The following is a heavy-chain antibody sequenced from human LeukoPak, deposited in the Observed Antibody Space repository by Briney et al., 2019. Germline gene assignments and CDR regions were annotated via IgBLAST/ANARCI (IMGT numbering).Heavy chain of an antibody. CDR2: IYYSGST. CDR1: GGSISSYY. V-gene: IGHV4-59*01. J-gene: IGHJ4*02. D-gene: IGHD6-13*01. Sequence: SETLSLTCTVSGGSISSYYWSWIRQPPGKGLEWIGYIYYSGSTNYNPSLKSRVTISVDTSKNQFSLKLSSVTAAGTAVYYCARDGIAAAAPDYWGQGTLVTVSS. CDR3: ARDGIAAAAPDY.